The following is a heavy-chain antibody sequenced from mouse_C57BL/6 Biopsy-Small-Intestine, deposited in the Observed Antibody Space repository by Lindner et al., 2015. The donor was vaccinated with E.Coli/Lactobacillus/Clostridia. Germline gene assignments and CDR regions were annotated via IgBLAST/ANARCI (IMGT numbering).Heavy chain of an antibody. V-gene: IGHV5-17*01. CDR2: ISSGSSTI. J-gene: IGHJ4*01. Sequence: VQLQESGGGLVKPGGSLKLSCAASGFTFSDYGTHWVRQAPEKGLEWVAYISSGSSTIYYADTVKGRFTISRDNAKNTLFLQMTSLRSEDTAMYYCARWGLSPLYGMEFWGQGTSVTVSS. D-gene: IGHD2-2*01. CDR3: ARWGLSPLYGMEF. CDR1: GFTFSDYG.